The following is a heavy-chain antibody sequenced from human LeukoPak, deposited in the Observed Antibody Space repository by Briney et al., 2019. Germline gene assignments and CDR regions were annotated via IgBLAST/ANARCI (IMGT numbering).Heavy chain of an antibody. CDR2: ISSSGSTI. CDR3: ARGDTDDYYYYMDV. CDR1: GFTFSDYY. J-gene: IGHJ6*03. V-gene: IGHV3-11*04. Sequence: GGSLRLSCAASGFTFSDYYMSWIRQAPGKGLEWVSYISSSGSTIYYADSVKGRFTISRDNAKNSLYLQMNSLRAEDTAVYYCARGDTDDYYYYMDVWGKGTTVTVSS. D-gene: IGHD5-18*01.